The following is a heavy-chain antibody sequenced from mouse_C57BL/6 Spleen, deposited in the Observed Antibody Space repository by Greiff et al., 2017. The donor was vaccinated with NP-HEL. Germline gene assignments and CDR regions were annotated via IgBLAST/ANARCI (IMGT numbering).Heavy chain of an antibody. V-gene: IGHV1-15*01. CDR2: IDPETGGT. CDR3: TRSDYGSSFYYAMDY. CDR1: GYTFTDYE. D-gene: IGHD1-1*01. J-gene: IGHJ4*01. Sequence: VKLQQSGAELVRPGASVTLSCKASGYTFTDYEMHWVKQTPVHGLEWIGAIDPETGGTAYNQKFKGKAILTADKSSSTAYMELRSLTSEDSAVYYCTRSDYGSSFYYAMDYWGQGTSVTVSS.